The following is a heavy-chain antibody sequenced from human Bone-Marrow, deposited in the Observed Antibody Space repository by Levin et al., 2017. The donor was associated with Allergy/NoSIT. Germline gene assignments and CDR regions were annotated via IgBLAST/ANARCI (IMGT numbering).Heavy chain of an antibody. J-gene: IGHJ4*02. Sequence: SVKVSCRASGFTFRSAAIHWVRLTRGQRLEWMGWIAVGTGNTRYAQGLQQRVTITRDMSTSTAYMELSTLTSEDTAIYYCAADWLGGLDYWGQGPRSPSPQ. CDR3: AADWLGGLDY. CDR1: GFTFRSAA. V-gene: IGHV1-58*02. CDR2: IAVGTGNT. D-gene: IGHD6-19*01.